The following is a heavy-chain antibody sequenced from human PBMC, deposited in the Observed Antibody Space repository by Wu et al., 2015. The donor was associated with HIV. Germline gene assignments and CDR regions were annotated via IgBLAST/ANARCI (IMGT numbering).Heavy chain of an antibody. J-gene: IGHJ6*02. D-gene: IGHD2-8*01. CDR2: ISYKGNT. CDR3: ARVDLDGVYDPYYYYGMDV. CDR1: GASVNPYY. Sequence: QVQLQESGPGRVKPSETPSLTCTVSGASVNPYYWTWIRQSPGRGLEWIGYISYKGNTNYSPSLKGRVAISLDISRNQFSLKLRSATAADTAVYYCARVDLDGVYDPYYYYGMDVWGQGTTVTVSS. V-gene: IGHV4-59*02.